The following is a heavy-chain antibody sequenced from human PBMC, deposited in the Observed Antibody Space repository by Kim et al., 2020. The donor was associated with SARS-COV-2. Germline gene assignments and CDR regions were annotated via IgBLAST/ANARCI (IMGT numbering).Heavy chain of an antibody. CDR2: TYYRSKWYN. CDR3: ARDSSGWYDDGYNWFDP. D-gene: IGHD6-19*01. CDR1: GDSVSSNSPA. Sequence: SQTLSLTCAISGDSVSSNSPAWNWIRQSPSRGLEWLGRTYYRSKWYNDYAVSVKSRITINPDTSKNQFSLQLNSVTPEDTAVYYCARDSSGWYDDGYNWFDPWGQGTLVTVSS. J-gene: IGHJ5*02. V-gene: IGHV6-1*01.